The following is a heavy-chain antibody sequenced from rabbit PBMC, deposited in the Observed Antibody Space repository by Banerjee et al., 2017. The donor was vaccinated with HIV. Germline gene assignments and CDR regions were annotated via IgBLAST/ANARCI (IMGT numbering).Heavy chain of an antibody. D-gene: IGHD8-1*01. V-gene: IGHV1S43*01. CDR1: GIDFSSSVW. J-gene: IGHJ4*01. CDR3: ARGTSGSSYFYFNL. Sequence: QQQLEESGGGLVKPGGTLTLTCKASGIDFSSSVWICWVRQAPGKGLELIACIYISSGSTWYASWVNGRFTISRSTSLNTVDLKMTSLTVADTATYFCARGTSGSSYFYFNLWGPGTLVTVS. CDR2: IYISSGST.